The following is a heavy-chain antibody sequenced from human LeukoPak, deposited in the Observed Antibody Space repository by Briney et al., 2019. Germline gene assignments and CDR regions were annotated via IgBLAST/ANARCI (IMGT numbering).Heavy chain of an antibody. J-gene: IGHJ5*02. Sequence: GESLKISCKGSGYSFTSYWIGWVRQMPGKGLEWMGIFYPGDSDTRYSPSFQGQVTISADKSISTAYLQWSSLKASDTAMYYCARLTSYYDSSGSLFDPWGQGTLVTVSS. V-gene: IGHV5-51*01. CDR2: FYPGDSDT. CDR1: GYSFTSYW. CDR3: ARLTSYYDSSGSLFDP. D-gene: IGHD3-22*01.